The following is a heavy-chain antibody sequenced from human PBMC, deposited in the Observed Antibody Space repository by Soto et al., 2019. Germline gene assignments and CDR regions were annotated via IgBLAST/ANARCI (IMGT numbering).Heavy chain of an antibody. V-gene: IGHV1-18*04. CDR1: GYTFTSYG. Sequence: QVQLVQSGAEVKKPGASVKVSCKASGYTFTSYGISWVRQAPGQGLEWMGWISAYNGNTNYAQKLRGRVTMTTDTSTSTAYMELRSLRSDDTAVYYCARAYDAVPRWADFDYWGQGTLVTVSS. J-gene: IGHJ4*02. D-gene: IGHD3-16*01. CDR2: ISAYNGNT. CDR3: ARAYDAVPRWADFDY.